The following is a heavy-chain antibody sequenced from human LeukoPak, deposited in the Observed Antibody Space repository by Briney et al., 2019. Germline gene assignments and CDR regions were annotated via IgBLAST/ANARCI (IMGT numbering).Heavy chain of an antibody. Sequence: SETLSLTCAVYGGSFSGYYWSWIRQPPGKGLEWIGEINHSGSTNYNPSLKRRVTISVDTSKNQFSLKLSSVTAADTAVYYCARVAGQQWLVRPFDYWGQRTLVTVSS. CDR1: GGSFSGYY. V-gene: IGHV4-34*01. D-gene: IGHD6-19*01. CDR2: INHSGST. CDR3: ARVAGQQWLVRPFDY. J-gene: IGHJ4*02.